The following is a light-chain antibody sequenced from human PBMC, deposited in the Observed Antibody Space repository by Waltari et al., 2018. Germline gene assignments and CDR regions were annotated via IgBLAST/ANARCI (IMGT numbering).Light chain of an antibody. CDR1: QSVGRT. CDR3: QHYVRLPVT. V-gene: IGKV3-20*01. J-gene: IGKJ1*01. CDR2: GAS. Sequence: EIVFTHSPGTLSLSPGERATHSCWASQSVGRTLPWYHQKPGQAPRLLIYGASSRATDIPDRFSGSGSGTDFSLTISRLEPEDFAVYYCQHYVRLPVTFGQGTKVEIK.